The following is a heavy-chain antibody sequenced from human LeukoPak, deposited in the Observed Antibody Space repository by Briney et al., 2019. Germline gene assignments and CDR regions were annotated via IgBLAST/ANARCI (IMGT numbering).Heavy chain of an antibody. CDR1: GASISSGDYY. V-gene: IGHV4-39*01. CDR2: IYYGGST. D-gene: IGHD3-22*01. J-gene: IGHJ3*02. CDR3: APWPRDSRSSGTFDI. Sequence: SETLSLTCTVSGASISSGDYYWGWIRQSPGKGLEWIGSIYYGGSTYYNPSLKSRVTISVDTSKNQFSLKLSSVTAADTAVYYCAPWPRDSRSSGTFDIWGPGTMVTVSS.